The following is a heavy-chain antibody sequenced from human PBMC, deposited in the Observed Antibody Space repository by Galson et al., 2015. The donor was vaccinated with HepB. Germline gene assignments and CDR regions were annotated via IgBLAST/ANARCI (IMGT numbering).Heavy chain of an antibody. J-gene: IGHJ6*02. CDR3: AKGNLRFLEWLSYYYYYGMDV. Sequence: SLRLSCAASGFTFSSYGMHWVRQAPGKGLEWVAVISYDGSNKYYVDSVKGRFTISRDNSKNTLYLQMNSLRAEDTAVYYCAKGNLRFLEWLSYYYYYGMDVWGQGTTVTVSS. CDR1: GFTFSSYG. D-gene: IGHD3-3*01. CDR2: ISYDGSNK. V-gene: IGHV3-30*18.